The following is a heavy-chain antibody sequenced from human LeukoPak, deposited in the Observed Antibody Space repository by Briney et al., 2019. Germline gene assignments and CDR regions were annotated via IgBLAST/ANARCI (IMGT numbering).Heavy chain of an antibody. CDR3: ARSLGSSSSLRGFDY. CDR1: GFTVSSNC. CDR2: IYSGGST. D-gene: IGHD6-13*01. Sequence: SGGSLRLSCAASGFTVSSNCMSWVRQAPGKGLEWVSVIYSGGSTYYADSVKGRFTISRDNSKNTLYLQMNSLRAEDTAVYYCARSLGSSSSLRGFDYWGQGTLVTVSS. J-gene: IGHJ4*02. V-gene: IGHV3-53*01.